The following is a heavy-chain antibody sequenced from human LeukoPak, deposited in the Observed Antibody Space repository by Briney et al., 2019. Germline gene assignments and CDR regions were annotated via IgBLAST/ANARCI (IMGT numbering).Heavy chain of an antibody. D-gene: IGHD6-13*01. CDR2: VSHSGST. Sequence: SETLSLTCTVSGGSVSNTNYYWAWIRQPPGKGLEWIGSVSHSGSTNYNPSLKSRVTISVDTSRNQFSLKLSSVTAADTAVYYCARHVVAAAGTEVWFDPWGQGTLVTVSS. V-gene: IGHV4-39*01. CDR3: ARHVVAAAGTEVWFDP. J-gene: IGHJ5*02. CDR1: GGSVSNTNYY.